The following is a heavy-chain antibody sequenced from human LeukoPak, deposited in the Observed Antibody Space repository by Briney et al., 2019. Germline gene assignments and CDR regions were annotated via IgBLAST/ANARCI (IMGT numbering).Heavy chain of an antibody. CDR1: GYSFTNYW. J-gene: IGHJ4*02. Sequence: GESLKVSCKDSGYSFTNYWIGWVRQMPGKGLEWMGIIHSADSNTKYSPSFQGQVTISADKSISTAYLQWSGLKASDTAMYYCAGARHGDYRWDYWGQGTLVTVSS. CDR3: AGARHGDYRWDY. D-gene: IGHD4-17*01. CDR2: IHSADSNT. V-gene: IGHV5-51*01.